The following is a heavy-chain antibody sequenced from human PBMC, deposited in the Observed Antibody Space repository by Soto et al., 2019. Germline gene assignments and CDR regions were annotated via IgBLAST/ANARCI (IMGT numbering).Heavy chain of an antibody. Sequence: EVQLSESGGDLRQPGGSLTLSCAASGFTFTNYAMTWVRQTPGKGLEWVSGISASGGLKYYADSVQGRFTVSRDNSKNILYLQVDNLRDEDTALYYCAREVGAPSGWLDPWGQGTQVTVSS. J-gene: IGHJ5*02. D-gene: IGHD1-26*01. CDR1: GFTFTNYA. CDR3: AREVGAPSGWLDP. CDR2: ISASGGLK. V-gene: IGHV3-23*01.